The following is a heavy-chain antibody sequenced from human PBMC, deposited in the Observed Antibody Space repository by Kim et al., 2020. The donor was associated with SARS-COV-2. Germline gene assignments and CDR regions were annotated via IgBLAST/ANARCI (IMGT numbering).Heavy chain of an antibody. Sequence: SGPTLVNPTQTLTLTCTFSGFSLSTSGVGVGWIRQPPGKALEWLALIYWDDDKRYSPSLKSRLTITKDTSKNQVVLTMTNMDPVDTATYYCVRGPHSEITNYWYFDLWGRGTLVTVSS. V-gene: IGHV2-5*02. D-gene: IGHD1-26*01. J-gene: IGHJ2*01. CDR3: VRGPHSEITNYWYFDL. CDR2: IYWDDDK. CDR1: GFSLSTSGVG.